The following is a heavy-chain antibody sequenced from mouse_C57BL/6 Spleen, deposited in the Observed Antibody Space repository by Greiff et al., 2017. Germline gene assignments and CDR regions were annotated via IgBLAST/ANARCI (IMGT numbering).Heavy chain of an antibody. J-gene: IGHJ4*01. CDR3: ARPYGSIYAMDY. D-gene: IGHD1-1*01. CDR2: ISYDGSN. CDR1: GYSITSGYY. Sequence: EVQLQESGPGLVKPSQSLSLTCSVTGYSITSGYYWNWIRQFPGNKLEWMGYISYDGSNNYNPSLKNRISITRDTSKNQFFLKLNSVTTEDTATYYCARPYGSIYAMDYWGQGTSVTVSS. V-gene: IGHV3-6*01.